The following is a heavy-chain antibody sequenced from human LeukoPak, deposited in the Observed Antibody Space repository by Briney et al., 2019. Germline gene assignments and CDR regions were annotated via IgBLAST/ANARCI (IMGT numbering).Heavy chain of an antibody. CDR3: ARDHRYYYDSSGYSGEYFQH. J-gene: IGHJ1*01. CDR2: IIPILGIA. D-gene: IGHD3-22*01. CDR1: GGTFSSYA. V-gene: IGHV1-69*04. Sequence: ASVNVSCKASGGTFSSYAISWVRQAPGQGLEWMGRIIPILGIANYAQKFQGRVTITADKSTSTAYMELSSLRSEDTAVYYCARDHRYYYDSSGYSGEYFQHWGQGTLVTVSS.